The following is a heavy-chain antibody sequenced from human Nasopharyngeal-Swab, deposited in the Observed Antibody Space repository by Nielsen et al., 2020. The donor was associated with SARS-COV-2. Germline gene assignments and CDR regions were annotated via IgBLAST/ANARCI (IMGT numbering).Heavy chain of an antibody. V-gene: IGHV3-53*01. CDR3: TRRNAC. D-gene: IGHD2-2*01. Sequence: GESLKISCAASGFTVSSSYMSWVRQAPGKGLEWISLMFSGGSAYYAGSVEGRFTVSRDESRNKLYLQMNNLRAEDTAVYYCTRRNACWGQGTLVTVSS. CDR1: GFTVSSSY. CDR2: MFSGGSA. J-gene: IGHJ4*02.